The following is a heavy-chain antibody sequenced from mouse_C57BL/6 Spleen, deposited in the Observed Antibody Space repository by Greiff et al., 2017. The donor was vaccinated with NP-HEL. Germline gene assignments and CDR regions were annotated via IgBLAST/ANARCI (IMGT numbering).Heavy chain of an antibody. CDR3: ARRGGLLRGYAMDY. Sequence: VQLKESGPELVKPGASVKISCKASGYSFTGYYMNWVKQSPEKSLEWIGEINPSTGGTTYNQKFKAKATLTVDKSSSTAYMQLKSLTSEDSAVYYCARRGGLLRGYAMDYWGQGTSVTVSS. CDR1: GYSFTGYY. D-gene: IGHD1-1*01. V-gene: IGHV1-42*01. CDR2: INPSTGGT. J-gene: IGHJ4*01.